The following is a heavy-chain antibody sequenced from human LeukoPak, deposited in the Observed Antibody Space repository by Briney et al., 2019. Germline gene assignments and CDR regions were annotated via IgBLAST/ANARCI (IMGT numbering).Heavy chain of an antibody. D-gene: IGHD2-8*02. Sequence: PGTSLRLSCAASGFIFSSYPMHWVRQAPGKGLEWVGIISYDGSNKYYADSVRGRFSISRDNSKSTVYLQMNSLRVEDTAVYYCANKGSGGNPPFDYWGQGTLVTVSA. CDR3: ANKGSGGNPPFDY. CDR1: GFIFSSYP. V-gene: IGHV3-30-3*01. J-gene: IGHJ4*02. CDR2: ISYDGSNK.